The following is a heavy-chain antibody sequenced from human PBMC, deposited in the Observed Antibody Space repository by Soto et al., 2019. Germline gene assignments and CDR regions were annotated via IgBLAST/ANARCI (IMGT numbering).Heavy chain of an antibody. Sequence: QVQLVQSGAEVKKPGASVKVSCKASGYTFTNYGINWVRQAPGQGLEWMGWISASNGNTNYAQRVQGRVTMTTDTSTSTAYLELRSLRSDDTAVYYCARSQSGDYEGCGYWGQGTLVTVSS. D-gene: IGHD4-17*01. CDR1: GYTFTNYG. CDR3: ARSQSGDYEGCGY. CDR2: ISASNGNT. J-gene: IGHJ4*02. V-gene: IGHV1-18*01.